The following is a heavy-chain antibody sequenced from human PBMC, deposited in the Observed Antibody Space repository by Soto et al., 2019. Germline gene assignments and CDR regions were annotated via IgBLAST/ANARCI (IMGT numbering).Heavy chain of an antibody. CDR2: ISNSGSTT. D-gene: IGHD3-22*01. CDR1: GFTFISYE. J-gene: IGHJ4*02. Sequence: GGSLKLSCAASGFTFISYEMNWVRQAPGKGLEWVSYISNSGSTTYYADSVKGRFTISRDNAKNSLYLQMNSLRAEDTAIYYCARGNPFYYDNSGFDYWGQGTLVTVSS. CDR3: ARGNPFYYDNSGFDY. V-gene: IGHV3-48*03.